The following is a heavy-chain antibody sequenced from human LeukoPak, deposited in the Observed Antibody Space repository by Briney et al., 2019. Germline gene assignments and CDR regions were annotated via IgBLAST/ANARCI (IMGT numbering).Heavy chain of an antibody. D-gene: IGHD3-10*01. J-gene: IGHJ4*02. V-gene: IGHV3-30*18. Sequence: PGRSLTLSCAASGFTFSSYGMHWLRQAPGKGLEWVAVISYDGSNKYYADSVKGRFTISRDNSKNTLYLQMNSLRAEDTAVYYCAKGYYGSGSYSDYWGQGTLVTVSS. CDR1: GFTFSSYG. CDR2: ISYDGSNK. CDR3: AKGYYGSGSYSDY.